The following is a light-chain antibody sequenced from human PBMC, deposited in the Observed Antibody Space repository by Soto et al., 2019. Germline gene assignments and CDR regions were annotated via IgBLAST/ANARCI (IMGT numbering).Light chain of an antibody. CDR3: QQSYSDTWT. CDR1: QRISSY. J-gene: IGKJ1*01. CDR2: AAS. Sequence: DIQMTQSPSSLSASVGDRVTITCRASQRISSYLNWYQQKPGKAPKLLIYAASSLQSGVPSRFRGSGSGTDFTLTISSLQPEDFATYYCQQSYSDTWTFGQGTKVDIK. V-gene: IGKV1-39*01.